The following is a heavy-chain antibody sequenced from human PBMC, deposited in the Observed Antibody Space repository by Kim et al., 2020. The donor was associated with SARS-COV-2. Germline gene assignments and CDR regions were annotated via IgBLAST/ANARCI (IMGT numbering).Heavy chain of an antibody. J-gene: IGHJ4*02. V-gene: IGHV3-30*18. CDR1: GFTFSSYG. CDR3: AKERGIVATIFRGPFDY. CDR2: ISYDGSNK. D-gene: IGHD5-12*01. Sequence: GGSLRLSCAASGFTFSSYGMHWVRQAPGKGLEWVAVISYDGSNKYYADSVKGRFTISRDNSKNTLYLQMNSLRAEDTAVYYCAKERGIVATIFRGPFDYWGQGTLVTVYS.